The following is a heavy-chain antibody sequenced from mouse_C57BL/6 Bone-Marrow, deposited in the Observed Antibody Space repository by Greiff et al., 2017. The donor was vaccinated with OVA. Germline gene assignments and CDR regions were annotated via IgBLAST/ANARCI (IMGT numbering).Heavy chain of an antibody. CDR2: IDPENGDT. CDR3: TSYYDGSSFWFAY. CDR1: GFNIKDDY. V-gene: IGHV14-4*01. J-gene: IGHJ3*01. D-gene: IGHD1-1*01. Sequence: VQLQQSGAELVRPGASVKLSCTASGFNIKDDYMHWVKQRPEQGLEWIGWIDPENGDTEYASKFQGKATITADTSSNTAYLQLSSLTSEDTAVYYCTSYYDGSSFWFAYWGQGTLVTVSA.